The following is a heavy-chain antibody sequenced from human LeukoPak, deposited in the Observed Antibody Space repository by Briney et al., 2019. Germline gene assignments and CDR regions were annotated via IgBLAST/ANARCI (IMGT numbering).Heavy chain of an antibody. V-gene: IGHV4-30-2*01. CDR3: ASRDYSNSY. CDR1: GGSINSGGYY. Sequence: SQTLSLTCSVSGGSINSGGYYWSWIRQPPGKGLEWIGYIYQSGSTYYNLSLKSRVTISEDRSKNQFSLRLSSVTAADTAVYYCASRDYSNSYWGQGTLVTVSS. D-gene: IGHD4-11*01. CDR2: IYQSGST. J-gene: IGHJ4*02.